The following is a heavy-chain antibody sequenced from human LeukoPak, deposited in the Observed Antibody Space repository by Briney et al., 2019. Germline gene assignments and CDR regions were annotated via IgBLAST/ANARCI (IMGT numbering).Heavy chain of an antibody. Sequence: GGSLRLSCAASGFTFSSYSMNWVRQAPGKGLEWVSFLSGSGGRTSYADSVKGRFTISRDNSKNTLYLQMNSPRADDTAVYYCAKVLWQQLFDYWGQGTLVTVSS. D-gene: IGHD6-13*01. CDR3: AKVLWQQLFDY. V-gene: IGHV3-23*01. CDR1: GFTFSSYS. J-gene: IGHJ4*02. CDR2: LSGSGGRT.